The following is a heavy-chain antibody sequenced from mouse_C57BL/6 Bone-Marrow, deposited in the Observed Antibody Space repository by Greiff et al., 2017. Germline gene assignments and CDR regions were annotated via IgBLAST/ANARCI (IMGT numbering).Heavy chain of an antibody. D-gene: IGHD2-2*01. Sequence: QVQLQQSGPELVKPGASVKISCKASGYAFSSSWMNWVKQRPGKGLEWIGRIYPGDGDTNYNGKFKGKATLTADKSSSTAYMQLSSLTSEDSAVYFCAREVVYGYDAWFAYWGQGTLVTVSA. J-gene: IGHJ3*01. CDR3: AREVVYGYDAWFAY. CDR1: GYAFSSSW. V-gene: IGHV1-82*01. CDR2: IYPGDGDT.